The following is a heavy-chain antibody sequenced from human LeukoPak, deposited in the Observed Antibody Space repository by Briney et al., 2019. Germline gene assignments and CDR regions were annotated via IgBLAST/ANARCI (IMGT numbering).Heavy chain of an antibody. J-gene: IGHJ4*02. CDR3: AKEGGLRSSWSFDF. V-gene: IGHV3-23*01. Sequence: GGSLRLSCAASGFTFSSYSMNWVRQAPGKGLEWVSGISGSGGSTYYADSAKGRFTISRDNSKNTLYLQMNSLRVEDTAVYYCAKEGGLRSSWSFDFWGQGILVIVSS. CDR1: GFTFSSYS. D-gene: IGHD6-13*01. CDR2: ISGSGGST.